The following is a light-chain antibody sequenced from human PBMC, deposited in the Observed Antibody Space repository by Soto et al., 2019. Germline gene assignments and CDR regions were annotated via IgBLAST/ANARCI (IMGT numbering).Light chain of an antibody. Sequence: EIVLTQSPGTLSLSPGERATLSCRASQSVRSSYLAWYQQKPGQAPRLLIYDASSRATGVPDRFSGSGSGTDFTLTISRLEPEDLAVYYCQQYGSLYTFGQGPKLESK. V-gene: IGKV3-20*01. J-gene: IGKJ2*01. CDR2: DAS. CDR3: QQYGSLYT. CDR1: QSVRSSY.